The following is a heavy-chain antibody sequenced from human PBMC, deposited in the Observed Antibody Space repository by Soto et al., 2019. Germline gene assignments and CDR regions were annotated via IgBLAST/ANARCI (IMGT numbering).Heavy chain of an antibody. V-gene: IGHV3-23*01. J-gene: IGHJ4*02. D-gene: IGHD2-15*01. CDR2: ISGSGRST. CDR1: GFTFSNYS. CDR3: ARDGGNICSGGSCYFQAPDY. Sequence: EVQLLESGGGSVQPGGSLRLSCSGSGFTFSNYSMSWVRQAPGKGLEFVASISGSGRSTNYADSVKGRFTISRDNSKNPLAVQMSSLRAEDTAVYYCARDGGNICSGGSCYFQAPDYWGQGTLVTVSP.